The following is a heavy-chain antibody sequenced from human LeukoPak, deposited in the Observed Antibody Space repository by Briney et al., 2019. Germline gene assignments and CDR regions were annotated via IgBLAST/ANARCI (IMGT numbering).Heavy chain of an antibody. CDR1: GFTFSTYG. V-gene: IGHV3-64*01. Sequence: GGSLRLSCAASGFTFSTYGMHWVRQAPGKGLEYVSGIGPDGGTTYYAKSAKGRFTISRDNSKNMVYLQMGSLRPDDMAVYYCARGAQLTDYWGQGTLVTVSS. D-gene: IGHD6-13*01. CDR2: IGPDGGTT. J-gene: IGHJ4*02. CDR3: ARGAQLTDY.